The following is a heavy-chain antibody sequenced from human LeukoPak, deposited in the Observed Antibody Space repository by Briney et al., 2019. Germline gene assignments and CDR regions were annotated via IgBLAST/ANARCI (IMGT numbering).Heavy chain of an antibody. Sequence: GASVKVSCKASGGTFSSYAISWVRQAPGQGLEWMGGIIPIFGPSNYAQKFQGRVTITADESTTTAYMELSSLSSEDTAVYYCARRSGSHTNPYYYYYMDVWGKGTTVTVSS. V-gene: IGHV1-69*13. CDR1: GGTFSSYA. CDR2: IIPIFGPS. D-gene: IGHD1-26*01. J-gene: IGHJ6*03. CDR3: ARRSGSHTNPYYYYYMDV.